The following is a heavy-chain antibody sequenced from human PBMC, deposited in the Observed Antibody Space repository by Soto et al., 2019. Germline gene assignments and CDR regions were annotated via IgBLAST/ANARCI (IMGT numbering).Heavy chain of an antibody. CDR2: IKYSGTT. CDR1: GASVGSGGYY. CDR3: ARELRDTGYPYWFDP. Sequence: QVQLQESGSGLVKASQNLSLTCTVSGASVGSGGYYWSWIRQVPGKGLEWIGYIKYSGTTHYSPYHKSRANIPFDKSKNQVFLNLRFVTAADTAVYFWARELRDTGYPYWFDPWGQGILVSVST. V-gene: IGHV4-31*03. J-gene: IGHJ5*02. D-gene: IGHD3-9*01.